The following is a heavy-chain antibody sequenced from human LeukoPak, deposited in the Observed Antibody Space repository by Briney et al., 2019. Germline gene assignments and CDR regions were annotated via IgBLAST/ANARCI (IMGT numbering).Heavy chain of an antibody. V-gene: IGHV3-30*18. D-gene: IGHD3-10*01. CDR2: ISYDGSNK. J-gene: IGHJ4*02. Sequence: GGSLRLSCAASGFTFSSYAMSWVRQAPGKGLEWVAVISYDGSNKYYADSVKGRFTISRDNSKNTLYLQMNSLRAEDTAVYYCAKDYYYGSGSYVLDYWGQGTPVTVSS. CDR1: GFTFSSYA. CDR3: AKDYYYGSGSYVLDY.